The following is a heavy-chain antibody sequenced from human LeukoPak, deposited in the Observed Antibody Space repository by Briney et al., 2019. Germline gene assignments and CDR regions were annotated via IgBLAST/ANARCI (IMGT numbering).Heavy chain of an antibody. D-gene: IGHD3-10*01. J-gene: IGHJ4*02. Sequence: GGSLRLSCEASGFTFSNYAMHWVRRAPGKGLGWVALISYDGSTKHYAESVKGRFTISRDNSKNTLSLQINSLRSEDKAVYYCAKDLHYYGPESSPQYWGQGTLVTVSS. CDR3: AKDLHYYGPESSPQY. V-gene: IGHV3-30*18. CDR2: ISYDGSTK. CDR1: GFTFSNYA.